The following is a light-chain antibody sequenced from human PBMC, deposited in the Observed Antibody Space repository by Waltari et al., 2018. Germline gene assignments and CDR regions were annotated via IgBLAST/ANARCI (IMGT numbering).Light chain of an antibody. CDR1: QSVSSY. CDR2: DAS. CDR3: QQRSNWPT. J-gene: IGKJ4*01. Sequence: EIVLTQSPATLSLSPGERATLSCRARQSVSSYLAWYQQKTGQAPRLLIYDASNRATGIPARFSGSGSGTDFTLTISSLEPEDFAVYYCQQRSNWPTFGGGTKVEIK. V-gene: IGKV3-11*01.